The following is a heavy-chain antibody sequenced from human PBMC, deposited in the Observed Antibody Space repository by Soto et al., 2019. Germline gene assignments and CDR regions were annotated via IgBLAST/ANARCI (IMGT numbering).Heavy chain of an antibody. J-gene: IGHJ4*02. CDR1: GFTFSSYG. CDR3: AKLQAYSYGPGAYFDY. V-gene: IGHV3-30*18. CDR2: ISYDGST. D-gene: IGHD5-18*01. Sequence: PGGSLRLSCAAFGFTFSSYGLHWVRQALGKGLEWVAVISYDGSTHYVDSVKGRFTISRDISKNTLYLQMNSLRAEDTAVYYCAKLQAYSYGPGAYFDYWGQGTLVTVSS.